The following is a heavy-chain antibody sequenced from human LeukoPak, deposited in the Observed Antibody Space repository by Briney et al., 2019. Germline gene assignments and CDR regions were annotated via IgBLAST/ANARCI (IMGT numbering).Heavy chain of an antibody. CDR1: GGSISSYY. Sequence: SETLSLTCTVSGGSISSYYWSWLRQPPGKGLEWLGYIYYSGSTNYNPSLKSRVTISVDTSKNQFSLKLSSVTAADTAVYYCARVPVVVINRYFDYWGQGTLVTVSS. CDR3: ARVPVVVINRYFDY. CDR2: IYYSGST. D-gene: IGHD3-22*01. V-gene: IGHV4-59*12. J-gene: IGHJ4*02.